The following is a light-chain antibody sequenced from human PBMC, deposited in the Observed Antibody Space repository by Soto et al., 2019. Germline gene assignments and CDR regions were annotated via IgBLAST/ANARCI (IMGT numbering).Light chain of an antibody. CDR3: QQYHTYSPT. CDR2: DAS. Sequence: DIQMTQSPSTLSASVGDRVAITCRASQSITTWLAWYQQKPGKAPKLLIYDASSLQSGVPSRFSGSGSGTEFTLTISTLQPDDFATYYCQQYHTYSPTFGQGTKVEI. J-gene: IGKJ1*01. V-gene: IGKV1-5*01. CDR1: QSITTW.